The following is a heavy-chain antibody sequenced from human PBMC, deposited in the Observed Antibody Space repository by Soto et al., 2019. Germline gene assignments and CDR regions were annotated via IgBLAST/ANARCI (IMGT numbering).Heavy chain of an antibody. Sequence: ASVKVSCKASGYTFSAYGIAWVRQAPGQGLEWMGWISAYNDNTYYAHNLQGRVTMTIDTSTSTGYIEMRSLRFDDTAVYYCARVEDYFDSSGYAHWGQGTLVTVSS. J-gene: IGHJ4*02. CDR1: GYTFSAYG. D-gene: IGHD3-22*01. CDR3: ARVEDYFDSSGYAH. V-gene: IGHV1-18*01. CDR2: ISAYNDNT.